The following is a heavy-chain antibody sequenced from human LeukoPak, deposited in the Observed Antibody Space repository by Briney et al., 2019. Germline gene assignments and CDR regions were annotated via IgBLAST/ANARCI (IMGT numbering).Heavy chain of an antibody. CDR2: ISSDGSDT. CDR1: GFSFNNYW. D-gene: IGHD3-10*01. CDR3: ARGGNRGSYFDNWFDP. Sequence: GSLRLSCAASGFSFNNYWMHWVRQAQGKGLVWVSRISSDGSDTNYADSVKGRFTISRDNAKNTVYLQINSLRVEDTAVYYCARGGNRGSYFDNWFDPWGQGTLVTVSS. J-gene: IGHJ5*02. V-gene: IGHV3-74*01.